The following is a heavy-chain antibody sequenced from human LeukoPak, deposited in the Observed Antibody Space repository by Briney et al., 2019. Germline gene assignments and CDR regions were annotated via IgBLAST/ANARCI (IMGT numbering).Heavy chain of an antibody. J-gene: IGHJ4*02. V-gene: IGHV3-30*18. Sequence: GGSLRLSCAASGFTFSSYAMHWVRQAPGKGLEWVAVISYDGSNKYYADSVKGRFTISRDNSKNTLYLQMNSLRAEDTAVYYCAKSAWELGADYWGQGTLVTVSS. CDR2: ISYDGSNK. CDR3: AKSAWELGADY. D-gene: IGHD1-26*01. CDR1: GFTFSSYA.